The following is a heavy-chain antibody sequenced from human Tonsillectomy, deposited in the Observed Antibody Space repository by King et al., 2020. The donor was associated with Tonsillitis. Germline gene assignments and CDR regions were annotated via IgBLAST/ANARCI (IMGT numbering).Heavy chain of an antibody. CDR2: ISYDGSNK. V-gene: IGHV3-30*18. CDR3: AKDLQWLVLAGVIQH. J-gene: IGHJ1*01. D-gene: IGHD6-19*01. CDR1: GFTFSSYG. Sequence: VQLVESGGGVVQPGRSLRLSCAASGFTFSSYGMHWVRQAPGKGLEWVAVISYDGSNKYYADSVKGRFTISRDNSKNTRYLQMNSLGAEDTALYYCAKDLQWLVLAGVIQHWGQGTLVTVSS.